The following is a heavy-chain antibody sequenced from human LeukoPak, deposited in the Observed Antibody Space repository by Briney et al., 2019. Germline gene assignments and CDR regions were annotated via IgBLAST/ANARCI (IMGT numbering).Heavy chain of an antibody. J-gene: IGHJ4*02. CDR1: GGSISSYY. D-gene: IGHD3-22*01. Sequence: KPSETLSLTRTVSGGSISSYYWSWIRQPPGKGQEWIGYIYYSGSTNYNPSLKSRVTISVDTSKNQFSLKLSSVTAADTAVYYCARGFYYYDSSGYTYYFDYWGQGTLVTVSS. V-gene: IGHV4-59*01. CDR3: ARGFYYYDSSGYTYYFDY. CDR2: IYYSGST.